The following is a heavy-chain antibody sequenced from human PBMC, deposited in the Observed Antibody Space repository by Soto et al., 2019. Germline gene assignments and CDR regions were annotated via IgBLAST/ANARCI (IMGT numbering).Heavy chain of an antibody. CDR3: ARDRRGPDIAVAGGFDY. CDR2: ISAYNGNT. CDR1: GYTFTSYG. J-gene: IGHJ4*02. D-gene: IGHD6-19*01. Sequence: ASVKVSCKASGYTFTSYGISWVRQAPGQGLEWMGWISAYNGNTNYAQKLQGRVTMTTDTSTSTAYMELRSLRSDDTAVYYCARDRRGPDIAVAGGFDYWGQGTLVPVSS. V-gene: IGHV1-18*01.